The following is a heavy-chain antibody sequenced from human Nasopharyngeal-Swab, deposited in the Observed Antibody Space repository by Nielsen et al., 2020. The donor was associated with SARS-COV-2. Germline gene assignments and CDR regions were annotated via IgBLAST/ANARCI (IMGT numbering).Heavy chain of an antibody. CDR3: ARDGLDYDFWSAYFMDV. CDR2: ISSSSSYI. V-gene: IGHV3-21*01. D-gene: IGHD3-3*01. CDR1: GFTFSSDS. J-gene: IGHJ6*02. Sequence: GESLKISCAASGFTFSSDSMNWVRQAPGKGLEWVSSISSSSSYIYYADSVKGRFTISRDNAKNSLYLQMNSLRAEDTAVYYCARDGLDYDFWSAYFMDVWGQGTTVTVSS.